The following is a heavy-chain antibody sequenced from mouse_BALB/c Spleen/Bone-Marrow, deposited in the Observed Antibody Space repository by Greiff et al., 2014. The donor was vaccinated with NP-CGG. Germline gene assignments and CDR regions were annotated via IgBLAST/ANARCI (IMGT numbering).Heavy chain of an antibody. CDR3: ARGWITTGFAY. V-gene: IGHV7-3*02. CDR1: GFTFTDYY. J-gene: IGHJ3*01. D-gene: IGHD1-1*01. CDR2: IRNKANGYTT. Sequence: EVQLVESGGGLVQPGGSLRLSCATSGFTFTDYYMSWVRQPPGKALKWLGFIRNKANGYTTEYSASVKGRFTISRDNSQSILYLQMNTLRAEDSATYYCARGWITTGFAYWGQGTLVTVSA.